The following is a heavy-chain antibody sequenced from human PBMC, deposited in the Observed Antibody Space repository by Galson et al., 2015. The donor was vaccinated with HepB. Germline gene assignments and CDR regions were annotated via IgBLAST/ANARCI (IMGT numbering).Heavy chain of an antibody. Sequence: SLRLSCAASGFTFSSYAMHWVRQAPGKGLEWVAVISYDGSNKYYADSVKGRFTISRDNSKNTLYLQMNSLRAEDTAVYYCAGLGLTMVRGVIMADFDYYGMDVWGQGTTVTVSS. CDR1: GFTFSSYA. D-gene: IGHD3-10*01. V-gene: IGHV3-30*04. J-gene: IGHJ6*02. CDR3: AGLGLTMVRGVIMADFDYYGMDV. CDR2: ISYDGSNK.